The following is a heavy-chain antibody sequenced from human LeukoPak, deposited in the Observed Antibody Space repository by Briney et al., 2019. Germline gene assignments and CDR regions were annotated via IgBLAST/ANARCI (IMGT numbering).Heavy chain of an antibody. V-gene: IGHV3-71*01. J-gene: IGHJ4*02. CDR3: ARERAGDVDY. CDR1: GFTFSSYS. CDR2: IRHREYGGTA. Sequence: PGGSLRLSCAASGFTFSSYSMNWVRQAPGKGLEWVGFIRHREYGGTAEYAASVNGRFAISRDDSKSIVYLQMNDLRTEDTGVYYCARERAGDVDYWGLGTLVTVSS.